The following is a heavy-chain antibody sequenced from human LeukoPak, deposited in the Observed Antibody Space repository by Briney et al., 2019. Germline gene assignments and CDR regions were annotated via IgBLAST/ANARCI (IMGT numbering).Heavy chain of an antibody. CDR3: ARGGGYSYGSFDY. J-gene: IGHJ4*02. V-gene: IGHV3-74*01. Sequence: GGTLRLSCAASGFTFSTYGMSWVRQAPGKGLVWVSRINRDGSSTSYADSVKGRFTISRDNAKNTLYLQMNSLRAEDTAVYYCARGGGYSYGSFDYWGQGTLVTVSS. D-gene: IGHD5-18*01. CDR2: INRDGSST. CDR1: GFTFSTYG.